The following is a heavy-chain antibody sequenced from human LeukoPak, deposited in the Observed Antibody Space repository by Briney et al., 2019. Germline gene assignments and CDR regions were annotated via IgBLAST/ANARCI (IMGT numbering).Heavy chain of an antibody. CDR2: IFYSGGT. Sequence: PSETLSLTCTVSGDSISSTYFYWGWIRQPPGKGLEWIGSIFYSGGTYHNPSLKSRVTLSVDTSKNQFSLKLTSVTAADTAVYFCARHHTGATIRWDFWGQGTLVTVSS. CDR3: ARHHTGATIRWDF. V-gene: IGHV4-39*01. J-gene: IGHJ4*02. CDR1: GDSISSTYFY. D-gene: IGHD1-26*01.